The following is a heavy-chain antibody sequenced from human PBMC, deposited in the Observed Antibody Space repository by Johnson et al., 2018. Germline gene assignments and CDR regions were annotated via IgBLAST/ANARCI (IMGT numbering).Heavy chain of an antibody. CDR3: TSGLVVSSAHLDY. CDR2: IKSNIDGGTA. V-gene: IGHV3-15*07. Sequence: VQLVQSGGGLVQPGGSLKLSCTASGFTFSNAWMNWVRQAQGKGLEWVGLIKSNIDGGTADYGASVKGRFTMSRDDSQNTLYLQMHSLETEDTAVYYCTSGLVVSSAHLDYWGQGTLVTVYS. D-gene: IGHD2-21*01. CDR1: GFTFSNAW. J-gene: IGHJ4*02.